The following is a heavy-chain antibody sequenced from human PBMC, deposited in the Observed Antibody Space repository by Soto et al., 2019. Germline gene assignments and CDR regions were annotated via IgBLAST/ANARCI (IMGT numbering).Heavy chain of an antibody. V-gene: IGHV4-59*01. J-gene: IGHJ4*02. D-gene: IGHD3-22*01. CDR1: GGSISSYY. CDR3: ARDGYYYDSSGYQRVYYFDY. Sequence: WETLSLTCTVSGGSISSYYWSWIRQPPGKGLEWIGYIFYSGSTNYNPSLKSRVTISVDTSKNQFSLRLSSVTAADTAVYYCARDGYYYDSSGYQRVYYFDYWGQGTLVTVSS. CDR2: IFYSGST.